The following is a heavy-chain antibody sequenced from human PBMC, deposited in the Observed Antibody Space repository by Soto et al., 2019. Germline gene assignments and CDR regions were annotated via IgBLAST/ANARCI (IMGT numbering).Heavy chain of an antibody. CDR3: ARDADYYYGMDV. CDR2: INTDGSGT. CDR1: GFTFSSDW. Sequence: PGGSLILSCAASGFTFSSDWMHWVRQAPGKGLVWVSRINTDGSGTTYADSVKGRFTISRDNAKNSLYLQMNSLRAEDTAVYYCARDADYYYGMDVWGQGTTVTVSS. V-gene: IGHV3-74*01. J-gene: IGHJ6*02.